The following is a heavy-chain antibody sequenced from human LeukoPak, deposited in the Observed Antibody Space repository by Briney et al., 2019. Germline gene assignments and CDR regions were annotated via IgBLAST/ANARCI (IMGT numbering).Heavy chain of an antibody. CDR1: GYTFTGYY. Sequence: ASVEVSCKASGYTFTGYYIHWVRQAPGQGLEWMGIINPSGGSTSYAQKFQGRVTMTRDMSTSTVYMELSSLRSEDTAVYYCARELIVGATNAFDIWGQGTMVTVSS. CDR3: ARELIVGATNAFDI. CDR2: INPSGGST. D-gene: IGHD1-26*01. V-gene: IGHV1-46*01. J-gene: IGHJ3*02.